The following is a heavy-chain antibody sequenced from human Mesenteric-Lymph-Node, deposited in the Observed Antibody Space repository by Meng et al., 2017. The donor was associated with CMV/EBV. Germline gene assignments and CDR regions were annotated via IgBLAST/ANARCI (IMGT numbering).Heavy chain of an antibody. V-gene: IGHV1-2*02. D-gene: IGHD2-2*01. J-gene: IGHJ3*02. CDR1: GYTFTHFY. CDR3: AVNHYAERGAFDI. Sequence: ASVKVSCKASGYTFTHFYIHWVRQAPGQGLEWMGWINPNSDETDYAQRFQGRVTMTRDTSISTAYIDLSRLRSDDTAVYYCAVNHYAERGAFDIWGQGTVVTVSS. CDR2: INPNSDET.